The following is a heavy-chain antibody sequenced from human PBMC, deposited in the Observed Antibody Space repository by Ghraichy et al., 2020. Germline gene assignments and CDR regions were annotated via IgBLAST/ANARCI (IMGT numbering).Heavy chain of an antibody. CDR2: INPRTGST. J-gene: IGHJ3*02. V-gene: IGHV1-2*06. CDR1: GSAFSGYY. Sequence: ASVKVSCKASGSAFSGYYIHWVRQAPEHGLEWMGRINPRTGSTNYPQKFQGRVTLTRDTSISTAYMNLSRLRSDDTAVYYCATLPSIAAAVYDFDIWGQGTMVTVSS. D-gene: IGHD6-13*01. CDR3: ATLPSIAAAVYDFDI.